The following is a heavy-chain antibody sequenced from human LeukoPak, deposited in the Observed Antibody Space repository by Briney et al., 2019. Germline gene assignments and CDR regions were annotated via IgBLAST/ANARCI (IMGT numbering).Heavy chain of an antibody. V-gene: IGHV3-49*04. J-gene: IGHJ1*01. Sequence: PGGSLRLSRTASGFNSGDYAMSWVRQAPGKGLEWVVFIRSKAYGGTTEYAGSVKGRFTISRDDSKSIAYLQMNSLNTEDTAVYYCTRAYCGGDCYFQHWGQGTLVTVSS. CDR2: IRSKAYGGTT. CDR3: TRAYCGGDCYFQH. CDR1: GFNSGDYA. D-gene: IGHD2-21*02.